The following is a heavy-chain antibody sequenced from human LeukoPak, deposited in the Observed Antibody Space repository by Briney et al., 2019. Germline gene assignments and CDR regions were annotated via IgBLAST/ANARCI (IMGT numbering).Heavy chain of an antibody. CDR2: IYYSGST. CDR1: GGSISSHY. D-gene: IGHD3-22*01. CDR3: ARDRGYYDSSGYYGGGWFDP. J-gene: IGHJ5*02. Sequence: PSETLSLTCTVSGGSISSHYWSWIRQPPGKGLEWIGYIYYSGSTNYNPSLKSRVTISVDTSKNQFSLKLSSVTAADTAVYYCARDRGYYDSSGYYGGGWFDPWGQGTLVTASS. V-gene: IGHV4-59*11.